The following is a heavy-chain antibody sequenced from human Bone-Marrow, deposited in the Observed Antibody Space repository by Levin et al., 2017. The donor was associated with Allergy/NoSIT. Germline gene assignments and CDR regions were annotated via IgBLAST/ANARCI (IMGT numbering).Heavy chain of an antibody. V-gene: IGHV3-23*01. CDR2: ISGGGDST. CDR1: GFTFSSYA. D-gene: IGHD4-17*01. Sequence: PGGSLRLSCAASGFTFSSYAMTWVRRAPGKGLEWVSTISGGGDSTYYADSVKGRFIISRDNSKNTLYLQMNSLTAEDTAIYYCATTTTVTIYYFDYWGQGTLVTVSS. J-gene: IGHJ4*02. CDR3: ATTTTVTIYYFDY.